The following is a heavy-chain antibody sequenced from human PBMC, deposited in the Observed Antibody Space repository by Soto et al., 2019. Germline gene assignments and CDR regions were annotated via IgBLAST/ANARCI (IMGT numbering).Heavy chain of an antibody. CDR3: AVIQHCRRADCDLASFDY. V-gene: IGHV2-26*01. J-gene: IGHJ4*02. CDR1: RFALSKVRLG. Sequence: SSPTVENPTETLTMTCTLSRFALSKVRLGVSWIRRPPGKALAWLAHIFSNDDKSYSTSLKSRLTISKDTSRSQVVLTMTNMDPVDSSTYYCAVIQHCRRADCDLASFDYWSQGTLVTVSS. D-gene: IGHD2-21*02. CDR2: IFSNDDK.